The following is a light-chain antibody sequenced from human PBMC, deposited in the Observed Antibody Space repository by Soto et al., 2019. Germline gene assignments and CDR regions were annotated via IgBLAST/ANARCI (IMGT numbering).Light chain of an antibody. CDR2: NND. J-gene: IGLJ3*02. CDR3: AAWDDSLTAVL. CDR1: RSNIGSNT. V-gene: IGLV1-44*01. Sequence: QSVLTQPPSASATPGQRVSISCSGSRSNIGSNTVNWYQQLSGAAPKLLIHNNDQRPSGVPDRFSGSKSDTSASLAISGLQSADEADYYCAAWDDSLTAVLFGGGTKVTVL.